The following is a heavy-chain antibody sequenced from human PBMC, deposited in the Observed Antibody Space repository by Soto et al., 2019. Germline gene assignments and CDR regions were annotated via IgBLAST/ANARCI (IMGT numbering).Heavy chain of an antibody. Sequence: SETLSLTCAVYGGSFSGYYWSWIRQPPGKGLEWIGEINHSGSTNYNPSLKSRVTISVDTSKNQFSLKLSSVTAADTAVYYCARPGGSGSYYWFDPWGQGTLVTVSS. CDR2: INHSGST. D-gene: IGHD3-10*01. CDR1: GGSFSGYY. V-gene: IGHV4-34*01. J-gene: IGHJ5*02. CDR3: ARPGGSGSYYWFDP.